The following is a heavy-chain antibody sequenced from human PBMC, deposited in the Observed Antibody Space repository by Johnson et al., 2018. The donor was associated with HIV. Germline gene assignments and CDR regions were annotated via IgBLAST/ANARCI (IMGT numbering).Heavy chain of an antibody. CDR2: IGTAGDT. J-gene: IGHJ3*02. CDR1: GFTFSSYD. V-gene: IGHV3-13*01. CDR3: ARVTNDAFDI. Sequence: VQLVESGGGVVQPGRSLRLSCGASGFTFSSYDMHWVRQATGKGLEWVSAIGTAGDTYYPGSVKGRFTISRENAKNSLYLQMNSLRAGDTAVYYCARVTNDAFDIWGQGTMVTVSS.